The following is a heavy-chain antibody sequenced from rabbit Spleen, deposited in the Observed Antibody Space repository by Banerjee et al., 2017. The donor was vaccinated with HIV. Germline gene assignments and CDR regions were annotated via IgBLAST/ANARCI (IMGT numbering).Heavy chain of an antibody. J-gene: IGHJ4*01. CDR2: INIVTGKS. Sequence: EQLEESGGGLVKPSGSLTLPCAASGVSFRAPDVLCWVRQAPGKGLEWIACINIVTGKSVDASWAKGRFMMSRIASTTVTRQMTSLTVADTATYFCARAGEGGDGYLNLWGPGTLVTVS. D-gene: IGHD5-1*01. CDR3: ARAGEGGDGYLNL. CDR1: GVSFRAPDV. V-gene: IGHV1S45*01.